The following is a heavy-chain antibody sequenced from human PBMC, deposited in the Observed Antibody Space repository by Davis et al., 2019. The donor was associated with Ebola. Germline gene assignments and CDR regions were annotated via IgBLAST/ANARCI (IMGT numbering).Heavy chain of an antibody. CDR1: GFSLSTSGVG. J-gene: IGHJ3*01. CDR2: IYWNDDK. V-gene: IGHV2-5*01. D-gene: IGHD6-6*01. Sequence: SGPTLVKPTQTLTLTCSFSGFSLSTSGVGVGWIRQPPGKALEWLALIYWNDDKVYSPSLKSRLTITQDTSKNQVVLTMTNMDPVDTATYFCARTYDSSFQVNLFDLWGQGTMVTVSS. CDR3: ARTYDSSFQVNLFDL.